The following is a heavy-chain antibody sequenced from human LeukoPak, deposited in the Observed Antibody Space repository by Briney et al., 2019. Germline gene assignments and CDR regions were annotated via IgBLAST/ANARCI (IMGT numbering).Heavy chain of an antibody. V-gene: IGHV3-9*01. Sequence: PGRSLRLSCAASGFIFDDYAMHWVRQAPGKGLEWVSGISWNSGSIGYADSVKSRFTISRDNAKNSLYLQMNSLRAEDTALYYCAKVLGYSYGYFDYWGQGTLVTVSS. CDR1: GFIFDDYA. J-gene: IGHJ4*02. CDR2: ISWNSGSI. D-gene: IGHD5-18*01. CDR3: AKVLGYSYGYFDY.